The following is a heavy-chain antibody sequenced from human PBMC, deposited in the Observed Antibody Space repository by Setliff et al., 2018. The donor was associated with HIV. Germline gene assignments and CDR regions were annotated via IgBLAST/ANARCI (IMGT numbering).Heavy chain of an antibody. Sequence: SETLSLTCAVYGGSFSDYFWTWIRQPPGKGLDWIGEINHSGSITYNPSLKSRFNMSVDTSKNQFSLKLASVSAADTAVYYCARGLGFSSFWDDAFDIWGQGTMVTVS. CDR3: ARGLGFSSFWDDAFDI. CDR1: GGSFSDYF. CDR2: INHSGSI. D-gene: IGHD6-13*01. V-gene: IGHV4-34*01. J-gene: IGHJ3*02.